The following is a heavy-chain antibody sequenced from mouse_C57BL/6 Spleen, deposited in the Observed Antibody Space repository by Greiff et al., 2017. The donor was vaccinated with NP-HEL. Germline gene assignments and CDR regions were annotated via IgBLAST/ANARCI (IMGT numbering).Heavy chain of an antibody. Sequence: EVMLVESGGGLVKPGGSLKLSCAASGFTFSSYAMSWVRQTPEKRLEWVATISDGGSYTYYPDNVKGRFTISRDNAKNNLYLQMSHLKSEDTAMYYCARDHYSNYGYAMDYWGQGTSVTVSS. CDR2: ISDGGSYT. CDR3: ARDHYSNYGYAMDY. D-gene: IGHD2-5*01. J-gene: IGHJ4*01. V-gene: IGHV5-4*01. CDR1: GFTFSSYA.